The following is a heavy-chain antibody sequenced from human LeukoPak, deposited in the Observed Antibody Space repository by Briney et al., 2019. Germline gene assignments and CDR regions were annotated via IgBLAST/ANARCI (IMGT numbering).Heavy chain of an antibody. D-gene: IGHD5-12*01. CDR2: IYHSGST. CDR3: ARAGLSGYAPYDAFDI. J-gene: IGHJ3*02. V-gene: IGHV4-30-2*01. CDR1: GGSISSGGYS. Sequence: KSSGTLSLTCAVSGGSISSGGYSWSWIRQPPGKGLEWIGYIYHSGSTYYNPSLKSRVTISVDRSKNQFSLKLSSVTAADTAVYYCARAGLSGYAPYDAFDIWGQGTMVTVSS.